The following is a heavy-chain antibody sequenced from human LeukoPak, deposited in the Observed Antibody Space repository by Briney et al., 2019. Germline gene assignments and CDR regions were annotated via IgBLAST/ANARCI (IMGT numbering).Heavy chain of an antibody. CDR1: GFTFSDYY. D-gene: IGHD2-21*02. J-gene: IGHJ1*01. CDR2: ISSSTSYT. V-gene: IGHV3-11*06. Sequence: GGSLRLSCAASGFTFSDYYMSWIRQAPGKGLEWVSYISSSTSYTNYADSVKGRFTISRDNAKNSLYLQMNSLRAEDTAVYYCARAAVTAIFGVEYFQHWGQGTLVTVSS. CDR3: ARAAVTAIFGVEYFQH.